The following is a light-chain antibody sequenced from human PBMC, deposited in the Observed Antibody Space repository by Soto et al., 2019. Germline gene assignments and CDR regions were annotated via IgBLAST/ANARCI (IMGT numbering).Light chain of an antibody. J-gene: IGKJ1*01. CDR2: AAS. Sequence: DIQMPQSPSSLSASVGDRVTITCRASQGIRNDLGWYQQKPGKVPKLLIYAASTLQSGVPSRFSGSGSGTDFTLTITSLQPEDVATYYCQQYNSARWTFGQGTKVDIK. CDR3: QQYNSARWT. CDR1: QGIRND. V-gene: IGKV1-27*01.